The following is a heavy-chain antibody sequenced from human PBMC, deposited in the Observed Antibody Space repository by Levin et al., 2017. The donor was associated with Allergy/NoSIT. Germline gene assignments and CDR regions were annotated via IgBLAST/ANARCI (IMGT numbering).Heavy chain of an antibody. Sequence: GGSLRLSCKGSGYSFTSYWISWVRQMPGKGLEWMGRIDPSDSYTNYSPSFQGHVTISADKSISTASLQWSSLKASDTAMYSCARSTAVTEAGQAGGWDDYWGQGTLVTVSS. CDR2: IDPSDSYT. CDR1: GYSFTSYW. D-gene: IGHD1-26*01. CDR3: ARSTAVTEAGQAGGWDDY. J-gene: IGHJ4*02. V-gene: IGHV5-10-1*01.